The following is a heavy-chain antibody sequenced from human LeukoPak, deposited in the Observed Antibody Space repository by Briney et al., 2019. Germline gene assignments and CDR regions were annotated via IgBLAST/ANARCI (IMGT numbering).Heavy chain of an antibody. CDR3: VRDFRSADY. CDR1: GFTFSTYC. CDR2: TCPDGTVT. J-gene: IGHJ4*02. Sequence: GGSLRLSRAASGFTFSTYCMHWVRQAPGKGPMWVSRTCPDGTVTNYADSVKARFIISRDNARNTVYLQMNSLRVEDTAVYYCVRDFRSADYWGQGTLVTVSS. V-gene: IGHV3-74*01.